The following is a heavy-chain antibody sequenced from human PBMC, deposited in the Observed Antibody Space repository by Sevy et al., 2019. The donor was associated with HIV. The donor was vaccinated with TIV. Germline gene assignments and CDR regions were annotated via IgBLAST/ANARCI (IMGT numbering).Heavy chain of an antibody. CDR2: INPNSGGT. CDR1: GYTFTGYY. D-gene: IGHD3-10*01. V-gene: IGHV1-2*02. Sequence: ASVKVSCKASGYTFTGYYMHWVRQAPGQGLEWMGWINPNSGGTNYAQKFQGRVTMTRGTSISTAYMELSRLRSDDTAVYYCARDMPITMVRGVIYAFDIWGQGTMVTVSS. CDR3: ARDMPITMVRGVIYAFDI. J-gene: IGHJ3*02.